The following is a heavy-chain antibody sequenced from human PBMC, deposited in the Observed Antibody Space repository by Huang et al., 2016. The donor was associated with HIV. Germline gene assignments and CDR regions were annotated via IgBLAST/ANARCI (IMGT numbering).Heavy chain of an antibody. V-gene: IGHV4-39*01. Sequence: QLLLQESGPGLVKPSEALALTCAVSGGSIRSSDYHWGWIRQPPGKGREWIGSIYYKGSTHYSPSPKSRVTIAVDTSKNLFFLNLTSMTAADTAVYYCARHREGPVAYYSGWGSHLNYMDVWGRGRTVVVSS. J-gene: IGHJ6*03. CDR1: GGSIRSSDYH. D-gene: IGHD3-10*01. CDR2: IYYKGST. CDR3: ARHREGPVAYYSGWGSHLNYMDV.